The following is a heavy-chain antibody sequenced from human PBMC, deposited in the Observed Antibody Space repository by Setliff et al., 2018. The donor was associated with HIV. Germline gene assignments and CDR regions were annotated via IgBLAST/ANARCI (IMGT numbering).Heavy chain of an antibody. D-gene: IGHD1-26*01. V-gene: IGHV4-59*01. CDR3: ARGQPQGGGTYWSAFDI. J-gene: IGHJ3*02. CDR2: IYYTGAP. Sequence: RDPPGKGLEWIGFIYYTGAPDYNPSFKSRVTMSLDTSKTQYSLKLSSVTAADTAVYYCARGQPQGGGTYWSAFDIWGQGTMVTVSS.